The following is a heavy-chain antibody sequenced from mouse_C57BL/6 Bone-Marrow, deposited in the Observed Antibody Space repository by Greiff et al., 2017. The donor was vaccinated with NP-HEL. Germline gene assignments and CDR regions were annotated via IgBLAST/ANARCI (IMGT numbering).Heavy chain of an antibody. D-gene: IGHD2-14*01. CDR3: ASPLLEDYYFDY. CDR2: IDPEDGET. CDR1: GFNIKDYY. J-gene: IGHJ2*01. Sequence: EVKLVESGAELVKPGASVKLSCTASGFNIKDYYMHWVKQRTEQGLEWIGRIDPEDGETNYAPKFQGKATITADTSSNTAYLQLSSLTSKDTAVYYCASPLLEDYYFDYWGQGTTLTVSS. V-gene: IGHV14-2*01.